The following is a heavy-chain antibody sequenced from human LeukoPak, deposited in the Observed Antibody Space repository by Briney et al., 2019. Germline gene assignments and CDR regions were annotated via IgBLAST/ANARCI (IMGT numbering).Heavy chain of an antibody. CDR3: AELGITMNGGV. CDR1: GFIFNTYV. CDR2: ISSSGSTI. Sequence: RPGGSLRLSCAACGFIFNTYVMHWVRQAPGKGLEWVSYISSSGSTIYYADSVKGRFTISRDNAKNSLYLQMNSLRAEDTAVYYCAELGITMNGGVWGKGPTVTISS. D-gene: IGHD3-10*02. J-gene: IGHJ6*04. V-gene: IGHV3-48*03.